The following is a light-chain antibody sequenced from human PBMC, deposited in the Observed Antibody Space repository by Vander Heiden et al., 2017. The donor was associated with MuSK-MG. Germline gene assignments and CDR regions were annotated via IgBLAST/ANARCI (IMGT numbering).Light chain of an antibody. CDR3: QQYESNSMYT. J-gene: IGKJ2*01. V-gene: IGKV4-1*01. CDR2: WAS. CDR1: QSVLYSSNNKNY. Sequence: DMVLTQSPASLAVSLGERATINCKSSQSVLYSSNNKNYLAWYQQKPGQPPKLLIYWASTREAGVPDRFSGSGYGTDFTLTISSRQAEDVAVYYCQQYESNSMYTFGQGTKLEIK.